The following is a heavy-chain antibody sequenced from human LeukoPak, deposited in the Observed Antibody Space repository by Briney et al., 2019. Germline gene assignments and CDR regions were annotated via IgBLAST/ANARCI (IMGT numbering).Heavy chain of an antibody. CDR3: AATVVTPIFDY. D-gene: IGHD4-23*01. V-gene: IGHV4-4*07. Sequence: PSETLSLTCTVSGGSISSYYWSWIRPPAGKGLEWIGRIYTSGSTNYNPSLKSRVTMPVDTPKNQFSLNLSSVTAADRAGFYCAATVVTPIFDYWGQGTLGTVSS. CDR1: GGSISSYY. CDR2: IYTSGST. J-gene: IGHJ4*02.